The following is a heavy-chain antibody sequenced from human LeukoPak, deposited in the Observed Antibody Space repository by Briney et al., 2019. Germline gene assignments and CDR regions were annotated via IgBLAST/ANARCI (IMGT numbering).Heavy chain of an antibody. CDR2: IYTSGSA. J-gene: IGHJ4*02. D-gene: IGHD3-22*01. CDR3: ARVGDYYDSSGYPFDY. CDR1: GGSISSYY. V-gene: IGHV4-4*08. Sequence: SETLSLTCTVSGGSISSYYWSWIRQPPGKGLEWIGYIYTSGSAKYNPSLKSRVTMSVDTSKNQFSLKLSSVTAADTAVYYCARVGDYYDSSGYPFDYWGQGTLVTVSS.